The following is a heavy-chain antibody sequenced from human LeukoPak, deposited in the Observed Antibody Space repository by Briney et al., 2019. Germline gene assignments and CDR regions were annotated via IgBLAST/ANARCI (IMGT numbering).Heavy chain of an antibody. CDR2: IGTAGDT. D-gene: IGHD3-10*01. J-gene: IGHJ4*02. V-gene: IGHV3-13*03. CDR3: ARIRVAWGVMITIDY. Sequence: GGSLRLSCAACGFTFSSYDMHWVRQATGKGLEWVSAIGTAGDTYYPGSVKGQFTISRENAKNSLYLQMNSLRAGDTAVYYCARIRVAWGVMITIDYWGQGTLVTVSS. CDR1: GFTFSSYD.